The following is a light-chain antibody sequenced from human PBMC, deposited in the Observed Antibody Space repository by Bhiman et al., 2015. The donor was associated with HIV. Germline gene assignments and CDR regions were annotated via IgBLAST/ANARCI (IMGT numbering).Light chain of an antibody. CDR3: YSAADNNLV. Sequence: SYEVTQPPSVSVSPGQTARITCSGDVLAKKYARWFQQKPGQSPVVVIYKDSERPSGIPERFSGSSSGTTVTLTIRGAQVDDEADYYCYSAADNNLVFGGGTKLTVL. CDR1: VLAKKY. CDR2: KDS. J-gene: IGLJ2*01. V-gene: IGLV3-27*01.